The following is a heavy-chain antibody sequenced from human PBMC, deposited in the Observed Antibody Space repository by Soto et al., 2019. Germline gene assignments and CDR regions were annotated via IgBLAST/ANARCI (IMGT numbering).Heavy chain of an antibody. V-gene: IGHV1-18*01. CDR2: ISAYNGNT. Sequence: AAVHGSCQTSVYTFTSDGIIWVRPAPGQGLEWMGWISAYNGNTNYAQKLQGRVTMTTDTSTSTAYMELRSLRSDDTAVYYCAYDSSGYYYYYYGMDVWGQGNTVTVSS. J-gene: IGHJ6*02. CDR1: VYTFTSDG. CDR3: AYDSSGYYYYYYGMDV. D-gene: IGHD3-22*01.